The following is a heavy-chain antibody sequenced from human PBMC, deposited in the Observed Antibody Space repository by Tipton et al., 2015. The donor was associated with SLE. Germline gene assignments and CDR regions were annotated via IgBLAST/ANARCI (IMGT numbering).Heavy chain of an antibody. V-gene: IGHV3-74*01. CDR3: ARAPTTVTTDY. CDR2: INNDGTRT. Sequence: SLRLSCAASGFTFSTYWMHWVRQAPGKGLMWVSRINNDGTRTTYADSVKGRFTISRDNTKNTPYLQMNSLRAEDTAVYYCARAPTTVTTDYWGQGTLVIVSS. CDR1: GFTFSTYW. J-gene: IGHJ4*02. D-gene: IGHD4-17*01.